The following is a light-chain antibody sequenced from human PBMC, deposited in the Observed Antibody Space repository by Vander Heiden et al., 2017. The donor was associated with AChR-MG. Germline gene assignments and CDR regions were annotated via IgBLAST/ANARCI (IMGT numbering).Light chain of an antibody. V-gene: IGLV1-47*01. CDR2: RDN. CDR1: SSNIGRSY. Sequence: QSVLIQPPSAYGTPGQRVTISCSGSSSNIGRSYVHWYQQFPGTTPKLLIYRDNQRPSGVPDRFSGSKSGTSASLAISGLRSEDEAAYFCAAWDDSLSGHVVFGGGTKLTVL. CDR3: AAWDDSLSGHVV. J-gene: IGLJ2*01.